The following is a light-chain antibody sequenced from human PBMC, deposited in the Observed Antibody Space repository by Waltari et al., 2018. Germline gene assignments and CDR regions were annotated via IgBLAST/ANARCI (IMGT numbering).Light chain of an antibody. J-gene: IGKJ1*01. CDR1: QNLLHTNGYNY. V-gene: IGKV2-28*01. Sequence: DVVVTQSPLSLPVTPGEPASISCRSSQNLLHTNGYNYLDWYLQKQGQPPQLLIFLGSNRASGVPDRFSGSGSGTEFTLKISRVEAEDVGVYYCMQALQSPWSFGQGTKVDI. CDR3: MQALQSPWS. CDR2: LGS.